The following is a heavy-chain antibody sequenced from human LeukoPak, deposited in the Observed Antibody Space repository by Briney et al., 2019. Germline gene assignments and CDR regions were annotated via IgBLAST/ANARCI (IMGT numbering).Heavy chain of an antibody. Sequence: GGSLRLSCAASGFTFSSYGMHWVRQAPGKGLEWVPVIYSGGNTYYADSVKGRFTISRDNSKNTLYLQMNSLRVEDTAVYYCARVGYSYLRAFDIWGQGTMVTVSS. D-gene: IGHD5-18*01. CDR1: GFTFSSYG. CDR2: IYSGGNT. V-gene: IGHV3-53*01. CDR3: ARVGYSYLRAFDI. J-gene: IGHJ3*02.